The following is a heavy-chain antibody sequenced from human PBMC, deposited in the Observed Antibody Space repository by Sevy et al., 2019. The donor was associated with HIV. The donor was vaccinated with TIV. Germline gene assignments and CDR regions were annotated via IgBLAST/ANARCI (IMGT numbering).Heavy chain of an antibody. CDR2: ITPNNGNT. J-gene: IGHJ1*01. D-gene: IGHD1-26*01. V-gene: IGHV1-18*01. CDR1: GYTFTNYH. Sequence: ASVKVSCKASGYTFTNYHITWVRQAPGQGLEWMGWITPNNGNTTYAQRLRGRVTMTTDTSTSTAYMELRSLRSDDTAVYYCARAPSGSQGPGQYFHHWGQGTLVIVSS. CDR3: ARAPSGSQGPGQYFHH.